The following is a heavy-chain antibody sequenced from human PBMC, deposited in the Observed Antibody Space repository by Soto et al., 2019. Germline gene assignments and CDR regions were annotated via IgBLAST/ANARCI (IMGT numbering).Heavy chain of an antibody. D-gene: IGHD6-19*01. CDR3: AREAVMAPFYFDY. CDR1: GYTFTSYA. V-gene: IGHV1-3*01. CDR2: INAGNGNT. J-gene: IGHJ4*02. Sequence: QVQLVQSGPEVKKPGASVKASCKASGYTFTSYAMHWVRQAPGQRLEWLGWINAGNGNTIYSQKFQSRVTITRDTSASTDYMEVNSLRSEGTAVYYCAREAVMAPFYFDYWGQGTLVTVSS.